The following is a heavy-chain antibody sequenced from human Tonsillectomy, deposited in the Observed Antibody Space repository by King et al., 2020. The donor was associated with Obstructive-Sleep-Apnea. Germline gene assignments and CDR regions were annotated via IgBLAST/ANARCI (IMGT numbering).Heavy chain of an antibody. CDR1: GGTFTRFA. V-gene: IGHV1-69*01. Sequence: VQLVESGASVKKPGSSVKVSCKTSGGTFTRFAISWVRQAPGQGLEWMGGIIPILGTTQYAQKFQGRVTITADESTNTAYMELSSLRSEDTAMYYCARDIHDYGDDGELVGDYWGQGTLVTVSS. D-gene: IGHD4-17*01. CDR3: ARDIHDYGDDGELVGDY. CDR2: IIPILGTT. J-gene: IGHJ4*02.